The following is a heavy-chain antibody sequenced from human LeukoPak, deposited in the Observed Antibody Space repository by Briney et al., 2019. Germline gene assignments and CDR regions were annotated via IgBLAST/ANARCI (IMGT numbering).Heavy chain of an antibody. D-gene: IGHD1-7*01. J-gene: IGHJ4*02. V-gene: IGHV1-24*01. CDR2: FDPEDGET. CDR3: ARGQLRGLELREVEGY. CDR1: GYTLTELS. Sequence: ASVKVSCKVSGYTLTELSMHWVRQAPGKGLEWMGGFDPEDGETIYAQKFQGRVTMTEDTSTDTAYMELSSLRSDDTAVYYCARGQLRGLELREVEGYWGQGTLVTVSS.